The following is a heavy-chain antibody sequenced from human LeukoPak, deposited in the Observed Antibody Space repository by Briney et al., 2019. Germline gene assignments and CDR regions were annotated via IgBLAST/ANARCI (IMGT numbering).Heavy chain of an antibody. D-gene: IGHD1-26*01. J-gene: IGHJ4*02. CDR1: GFTVSSYA. Sequence: GGSLRLSCAASGFTVSSYAMHWVRQPIGKGLEWVSALGIAGDTFYPGSVKGRFTISRENARNSLYLQMNSLRAEDTAMYYCARQMQSHGNFDSWGQGTLVTVSS. CDR3: ARQMQSHGNFDS. CDR2: LGIAGDT. V-gene: IGHV3-13*01.